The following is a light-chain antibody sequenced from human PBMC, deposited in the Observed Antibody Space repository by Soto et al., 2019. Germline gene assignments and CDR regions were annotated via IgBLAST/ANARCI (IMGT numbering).Light chain of an antibody. V-gene: IGKV3-11*01. Sequence: EIVLTQSPAALSLSPGERATLSCRASQSISSYLAWYQQKPGQAPRLLIYDAFNRATGIPARFSGSGSGTDFTLTISSLEPEEFAVYYCQQSSNWPITFGQGTRLEIK. CDR1: QSISSY. CDR2: DAF. J-gene: IGKJ5*01. CDR3: QQSSNWPIT.